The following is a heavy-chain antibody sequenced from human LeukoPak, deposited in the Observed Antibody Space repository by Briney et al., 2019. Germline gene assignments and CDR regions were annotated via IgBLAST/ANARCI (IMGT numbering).Heavy chain of an antibody. Sequence: GGSLRLSCAASGFTFSSYWMSWVRQAPGKGLEWVSTISNDGDDTYYSASVKGRFTISRDSSKNTLSLQMNSLRVADAAVYYCAKSKGSATYTFDYWGQGILVTVSS. CDR3: AKSKGSATYTFDY. J-gene: IGHJ4*02. CDR2: ISNDGDDT. D-gene: IGHD3-10*01. V-gene: IGHV3-23*01. CDR1: GFTFSSYW.